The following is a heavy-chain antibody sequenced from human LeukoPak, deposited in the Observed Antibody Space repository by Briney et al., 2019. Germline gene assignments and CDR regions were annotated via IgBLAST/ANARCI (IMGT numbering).Heavy chain of an antibody. CDR2: ISGVGGDT. D-gene: IGHD3-22*01. Sequence: PGGSLRLSCAAPGFTFSSYAMSWVRQAPGKGLEWVSAISGVGGDTYYADSVKGRFTISRDYSKNTLYLQMNSLRAEDTAVYYCAKGSSSGRPYYFDYWGQGTLVTVSS. V-gene: IGHV3-23*01. CDR3: AKGSSSGRPYYFDY. CDR1: GFTFSSYA. J-gene: IGHJ4*02.